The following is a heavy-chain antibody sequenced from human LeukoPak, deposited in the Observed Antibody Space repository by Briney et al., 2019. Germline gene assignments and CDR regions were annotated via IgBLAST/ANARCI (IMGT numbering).Heavy chain of an antibody. CDR1: GYTFTSYG. V-gene: IGHV1-18*01. J-gene: IGHJ4*02. Sequence: GASVKVSCKASGYTFTSYGISWVRQAPGQGLECMGWISAYNGNTNYAQKLQGRVTMTTDTSTSTAYMELRSLRSDDTAVYYCARNTVDTAMVITSFDYWGQGTLVTVSS. D-gene: IGHD5-18*01. CDR2: ISAYNGNT. CDR3: ARNTVDTAMVITSFDY.